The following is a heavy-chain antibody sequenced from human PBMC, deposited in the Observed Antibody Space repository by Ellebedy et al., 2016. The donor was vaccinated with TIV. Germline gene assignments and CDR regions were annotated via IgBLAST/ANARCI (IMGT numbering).Heavy chain of an antibody. V-gene: IGHV3-23*01. Sequence: PGGSLRLSCAASGFTFSTYVMSRVRQAPGKGLEWVSTISNSSGRTYYADSVRGRFTISRDNSKNTLYLQMNSLRAEDTAVYYCANIRYAFWGQGTLVTVSS. D-gene: IGHD2-2*01. CDR1: GFTFSTYV. J-gene: IGHJ4*02. CDR2: ISNSSGRT. CDR3: ANIRYAF.